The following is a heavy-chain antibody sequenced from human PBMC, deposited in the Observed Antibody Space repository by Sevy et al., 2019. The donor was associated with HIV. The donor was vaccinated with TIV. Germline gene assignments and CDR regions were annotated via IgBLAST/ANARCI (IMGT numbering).Heavy chain of an antibody. CDR2: ISWNRGSI. V-gene: IGHV3-9*01. D-gene: IGHD1-7*01. CDR1: GFTFDDYA. Sequence: GGSLRLSCAASGFTFDDYAMHWVRQAPGKGLEWVSGISWNRGSIGYADCVKGRFTISRDNAKNSRYLQMNSLRAEDTALYYCAKDWAATNYYYMDVWGKGTTVTVSS. J-gene: IGHJ6*03. CDR3: AKDWAATNYYYMDV.